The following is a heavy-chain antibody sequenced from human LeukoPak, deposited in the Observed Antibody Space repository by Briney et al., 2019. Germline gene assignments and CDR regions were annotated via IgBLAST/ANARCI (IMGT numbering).Heavy chain of an antibody. D-gene: IGHD3-10*01. V-gene: IGHV1-69*13. CDR2: IIPIFGTA. CDR3: ARMDGSGSYYFDY. Sequence: GASVKVSCKASGGTFSSYAISWVRQAPGQGLEWMGGIIPIFGTANYAQKFQGRVTITADESTSTAYMKLSSLRSEDTAVYYCARMDGSGSYYFDYWGQGTLVTVSS. CDR1: GGTFSSYA. J-gene: IGHJ4*02.